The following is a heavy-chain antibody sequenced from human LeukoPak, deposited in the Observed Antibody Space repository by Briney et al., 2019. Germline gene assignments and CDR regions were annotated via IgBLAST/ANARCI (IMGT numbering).Heavy chain of an antibody. CDR2: IYYSGST. CDR3: ARAQYCSSTSCYPNWFDP. V-gene: IGHV4-39*07. J-gene: IGHJ5*02. Sequence: PSETLSLTCTVSGGSISSSSYYWGWIRQPPGKGLEWVGSIYYSGSTYYNPSLKSRVTISVDTSKNQFSLKLSSVTAADTAVYYCARAQYCSSTSCYPNWFDPWGQGTLVTVSS. D-gene: IGHD2-2*01. CDR1: GGSISSSSYY.